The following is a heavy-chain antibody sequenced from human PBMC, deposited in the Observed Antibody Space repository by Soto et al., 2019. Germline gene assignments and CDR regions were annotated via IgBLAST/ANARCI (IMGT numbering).Heavy chain of an antibody. CDR1: GYTFTSYG. Sequence: ASVKVSCKASGYTFTSYGISWVRQAPGQGLEWMGWISAYNGNKNYAQKKQGRVTMTTDTSTSTAYMELRSLRSDDTAVYYFAGPLAYCGGDCSRTFYYYYYGMDVWGQGTTVTVSS. D-gene: IGHD2-21*02. CDR3: AGPLAYCGGDCSRTFYYYYYGMDV. CDR2: ISAYNGNK. J-gene: IGHJ6*02. V-gene: IGHV1-18*01.